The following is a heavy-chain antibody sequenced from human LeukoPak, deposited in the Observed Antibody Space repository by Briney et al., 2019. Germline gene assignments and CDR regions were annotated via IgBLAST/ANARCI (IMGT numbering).Heavy chain of an antibody. CDR3: ARDIYYYFYMDV. V-gene: IGHV4-39*07. CDR1: GGSISSSNYY. Sequence: PSETLSLICTVSGGSISSSNYYWGWIRQPPGKGLEWIGSIYYSGSTYYNPSLKSRVTLSVDTSKNQFSLKLSSVTAADTAVYYCARDIYYYFYMDVWGKGTTVTVSS. CDR2: IYYSGST. J-gene: IGHJ6*03.